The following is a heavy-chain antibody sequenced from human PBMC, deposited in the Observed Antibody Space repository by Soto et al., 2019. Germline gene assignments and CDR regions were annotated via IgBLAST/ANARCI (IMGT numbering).Heavy chain of an antibody. V-gene: IGHV1-69*01. CDR1: GGTFSSHS. CDR3: AREVGYGDFSAALLD. CDR2: IITLFGTA. J-gene: IGHJ1*01. Sequence: VQLMQSGAEVKQPGSSVKVSCKASGGTFSSHSINWVRQAPGQGLEWMGGIITLFGTANYAQNFQGRVTIPADQSTITAYMELNSLRSDDTAVYYCAREVGYGDFSAALLDWGQGTLVTVSS. D-gene: IGHD4-17*01.